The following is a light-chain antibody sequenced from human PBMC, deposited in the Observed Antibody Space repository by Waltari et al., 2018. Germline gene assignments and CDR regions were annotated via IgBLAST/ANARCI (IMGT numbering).Light chain of an antibody. J-gene: IGLJ3*02. CDR3: YSTDSTGNLWV. Sequence: SYELTQPPSVSVSPGQTASLACAGDALPIKIFYWYQHKPGQAPKLVIYEDNKRPPGISERFSASSSGTLATLSIAGAQIEDEADYYCYSTDSTGNLWVFGGGTKVNVL. CDR2: EDN. V-gene: IGLV3-10*01. CDR1: ALPIKI.